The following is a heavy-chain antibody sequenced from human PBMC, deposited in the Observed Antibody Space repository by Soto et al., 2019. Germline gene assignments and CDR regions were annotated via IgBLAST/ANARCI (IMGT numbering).Heavy chain of an antibody. J-gene: IGHJ3*01. V-gene: IGHV2-70*04. CDR1: CFLILCCGMR. D-gene: IGHD3-22*01. Sequence: SGPTPGKPPQTLTLAWSFSCFLILCCGMRVNWLRQPPGKALEWLARIDWDDDEFYSTSLRSRLTISKDTSKNQVVLTMTNMAPVDTATYYCARTPGVQYDSSGSADAFDVWGQGTMVTVS. CDR2: IDWDDDE. CDR3: ARTPGVQYDSSGSADAFDV.